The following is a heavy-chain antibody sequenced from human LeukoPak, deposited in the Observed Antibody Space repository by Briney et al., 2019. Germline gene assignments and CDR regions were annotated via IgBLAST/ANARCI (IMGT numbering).Heavy chain of an antibody. V-gene: IGHV4-4*07. Sequence: SETLSLTCTVSGGSISSYYWSWIRQPAGKGLEWIGRIYTSGGTNYNPSLKSRVTMSVDTSKNQFSLKLSSVTAADTAVYYCARDLGYCSSTSCHNSNGGFDPWGQGTLVTVSS. D-gene: IGHD2-2*02. CDR3: ARDLGYCSSTSCHNSNGGFDP. J-gene: IGHJ5*02. CDR2: IYTSGGT. CDR1: GGSISSYY.